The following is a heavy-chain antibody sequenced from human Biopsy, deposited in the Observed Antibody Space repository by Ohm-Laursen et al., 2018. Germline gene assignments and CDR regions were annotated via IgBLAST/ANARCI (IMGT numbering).Heavy chain of an antibody. V-gene: IGHV3-30*18. CDR3: AKDRYNYTPIGGFSMDV. CDR1: GFTFNNYG. J-gene: IGHJ6*02. CDR2: IFYDGSNT. D-gene: IGHD5-18*01. Sequence: SLRLSCAAPGFTFNNYGMQWVRQAPGKGLEWVAFIFYDGSNTYYADSVKGRFPISRDNSRDTLYLQMSSLRAEDTAVYYCAKDRYNYTPIGGFSMDVWGQGTTVTVSS.